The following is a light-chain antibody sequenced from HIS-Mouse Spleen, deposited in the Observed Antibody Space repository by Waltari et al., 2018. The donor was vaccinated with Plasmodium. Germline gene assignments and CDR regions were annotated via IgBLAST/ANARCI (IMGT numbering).Light chain of an antibody. CDR2: DAS. J-gene: IGKJ3*01. CDR3: QQRSNWPGA. Sequence: EIVLTQSPATLSLSPGERATLSCRASQSVSSYLASYQQKPGQAPRLLIYDASNRATGIPARFSGSGSGTDFTLTISSLEPEDFAVYYCQQRSNWPGAFGPGTKVDIK. CDR1: QSVSSY. V-gene: IGKV3-11*01.